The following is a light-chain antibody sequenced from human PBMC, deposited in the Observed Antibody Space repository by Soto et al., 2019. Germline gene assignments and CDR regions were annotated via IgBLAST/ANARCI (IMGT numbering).Light chain of an antibody. J-gene: IGKJ1*01. CDR3: QQYNSYPWT. CDR1: QCISSG. CDR2: DAS. Sequence: DIQMTQSPSTLSASVGDRVTITCRDSQCISSGLAWYQQKPGKAPKLLIYDASSLGSGVPSRFSGSGSGTEFTLTISILQPDDFATYYRQQYNSYPWTFGQGTKVEIK. V-gene: IGKV1-5*01.